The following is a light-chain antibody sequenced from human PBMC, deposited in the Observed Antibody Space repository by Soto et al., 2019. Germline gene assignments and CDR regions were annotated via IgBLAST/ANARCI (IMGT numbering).Light chain of an antibody. CDR1: QSVSRR. Sequence: EVVLTQSPGTLSFSTGGRATLSCRASQSVSRRLAWYQQRPGQSPRLLISGASMRASGVPVRFIGSGSGTDFTLTITRLEPEDFAVYYCQQYGGSPITFGLGTRLEIK. CDR3: QQYGGSPIT. V-gene: IGKV3-20*01. CDR2: GAS. J-gene: IGKJ5*01.